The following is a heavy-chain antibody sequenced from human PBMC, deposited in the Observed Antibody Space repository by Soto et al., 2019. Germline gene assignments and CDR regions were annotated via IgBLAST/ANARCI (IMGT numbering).Heavy chain of an antibody. CDR3: AKLSRPNYYDTSGFFKDNWFDP. J-gene: IGHJ5*02. V-gene: IGHV1-69*01. CDR1: GGTFNSYD. CDR2: IIPIVGTP. D-gene: IGHD3-22*01. Sequence: QVQLVQSGAEVKKPGSSMKVSCKASGGTFNSYDINWVRQAPGQGLEWMGGIIPIVGTPKYAQKSQGRVTITADELTNTFYMELSSLRSEDTAMYYCAKLSRPNYYDTSGFFKDNWFDPWGQGTLVTVSS.